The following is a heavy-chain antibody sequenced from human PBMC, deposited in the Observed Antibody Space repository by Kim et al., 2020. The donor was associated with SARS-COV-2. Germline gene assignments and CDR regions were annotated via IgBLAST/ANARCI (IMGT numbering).Heavy chain of an antibody. CDR3: AREETGDTNYYYYGMDV. Sequence: GGSLRLSCAASGFTFSSYGMHWVRQAPGKGLEWVAVIWYDGSNKYYADSVKGRFTISRDNSKNTLYLQMNSLRAEDTAVYYCAREETGDTNYYYYGMDVWGQGTTVTVSS. J-gene: IGHJ6*02. V-gene: IGHV3-33*01. CDR2: IWYDGSNK. CDR1: GFTFSSYG. D-gene: IGHD7-27*01.